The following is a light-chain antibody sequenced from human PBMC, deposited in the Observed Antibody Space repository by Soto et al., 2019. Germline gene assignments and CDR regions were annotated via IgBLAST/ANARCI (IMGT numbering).Light chain of an antibody. CDR2: AAS. Sequence: AVQRTKYPSSLSATVGDRVTITCRASRDIKNNLGWYQQKPGKAPKLLIFAASTLQSGVPSRFSASGSGTDFTLAISSLQPEDFATYYCLQDYNYPWTFGQGTKVEI. CDR3: LQDYNYPWT. CDR1: RDIKNN. J-gene: IGKJ1*01. V-gene: IGKV1-6*01.